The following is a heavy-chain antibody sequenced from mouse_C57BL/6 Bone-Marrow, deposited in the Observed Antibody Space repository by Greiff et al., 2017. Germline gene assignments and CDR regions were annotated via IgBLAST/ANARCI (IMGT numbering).Heavy chain of an antibody. V-gene: IGHV5-9*01. Sequence: EVQGVESGGGLVKPGGSLKLSCAASGFTFSSYTMSWVRQTPEKRLEWVATISGGGGNTYYPDSVKGRFTISRDNAKNTLYLQMSSLRSEDTDLYYCARHDPFDYWGQGTTLTVSS. CDR3: ARHDPFDY. CDR2: ISGGGGNT. J-gene: IGHJ2*01. CDR1: GFTFSSYT.